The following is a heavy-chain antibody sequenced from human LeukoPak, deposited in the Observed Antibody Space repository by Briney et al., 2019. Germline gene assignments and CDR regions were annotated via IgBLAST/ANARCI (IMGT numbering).Heavy chain of an antibody. D-gene: IGHD2-8*01. Sequence: GGSLRLSCAASGFTFSSYSMNWVRQAPGKGLEWVAFIRYDGSNKYYADSVKGRFTISRDNSKNTLYLQMNSLRAEDTAVYYCAKAKMVYALNDAFDIWGQGTMVTVSS. V-gene: IGHV3-30*02. CDR1: GFTFSSYS. CDR2: IRYDGSNK. CDR3: AKAKMVYALNDAFDI. J-gene: IGHJ3*02.